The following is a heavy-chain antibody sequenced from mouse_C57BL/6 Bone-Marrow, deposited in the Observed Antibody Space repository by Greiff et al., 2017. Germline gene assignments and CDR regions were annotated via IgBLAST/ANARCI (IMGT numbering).Heavy chain of an antibody. CDR3: ASEAYYTHFDY. CDR2: IDPSDSST. CDR1: GYTFTSYW. D-gene: IGHD2-12*01. V-gene: IGHV1-50*01. J-gene: IGHJ2*01. Sequence: QVQLQQPGAELVKPGASVKLSCKASGYTFTSYWMQWVKQRPGQGLEWIGEIDPSDSSTNYNQKFKGKATLTVDPSSSTAYMQLSSLTSEDAAVFYCASEAYYTHFDYWGQGTTLTVSS.